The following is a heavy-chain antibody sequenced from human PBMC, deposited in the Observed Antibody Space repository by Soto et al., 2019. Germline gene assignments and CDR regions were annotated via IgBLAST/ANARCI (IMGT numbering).Heavy chain of an antibody. CDR3: ARGFLLGGTRVYYFDY. Sequence: SETLSLTCAVYGGSFSGYYWSWIRQPPGKGLEWIGEINHSGSTNYNPSLKSRVTISVDTSKNQFSLKLSSVTAADTAVYYCARGFLLGGTRVYYFDYWGQGTLVTVSS. J-gene: IGHJ4*02. CDR2: INHSGST. D-gene: IGHD3-3*01. V-gene: IGHV4-34*01. CDR1: GGSFSGYY.